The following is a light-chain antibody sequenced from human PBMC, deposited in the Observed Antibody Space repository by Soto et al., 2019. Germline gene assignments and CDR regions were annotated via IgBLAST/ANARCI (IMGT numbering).Light chain of an antibody. CDR3: QQYCCSLLS. CDR2: GSS. V-gene: IGKV3-20*01. J-gene: IGKJ4*01. CDR1: QSVSNNF. Sequence: EIVLTQSPGTLSLSPGEGATLSCRASQSVSNNFVAWYQQRPGKAPRLLIYGSSSRASGIPDRFSGSGSGTYFTLTISRMEPEDFAVYYCQQYCCSLLSFGGGTKVEIK.